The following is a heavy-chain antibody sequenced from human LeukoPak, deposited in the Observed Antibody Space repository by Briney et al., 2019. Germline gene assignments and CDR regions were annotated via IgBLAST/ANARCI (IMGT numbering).Heavy chain of an antibody. CDR1: GYTLTELS. V-gene: IGHV1-24*01. CDR2: FDPEDGET. CDR3: ATESVWVCSGGSCNYYFDY. Sequence: ASVKVSCKVSGYTLTELSMHWVRQAPGKGLEWMGGFDPEDGETIYAQKFQGRVTMTEDTSTDTAYMELSSLRSEDTAVYYCATESVWVCSGGSCNYYFDYWGQGPRVTVS. D-gene: IGHD2-15*01. J-gene: IGHJ4*02.